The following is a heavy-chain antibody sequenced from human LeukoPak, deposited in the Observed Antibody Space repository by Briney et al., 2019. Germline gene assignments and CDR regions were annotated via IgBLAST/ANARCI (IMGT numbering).Heavy chain of an antibody. CDR3: ARRPLPGYCSSTSCRAPKFDY. CDR2: INHSGST. Sequence: GSLRLSCAASGFTFSSYAMHWIRQPPGKGLEWIGEINHSGSTNYNPSLKSRVTISVDTSKNQFSLKLSSVTAADTAVYYCARRPLPGYCSSTSCRAPKFDYWGQGTLVTVSS. J-gene: IGHJ4*02. D-gene: IGHD2-2*01. V-gene: IGHV4-34*01. CDR1: GFTFSSYA.